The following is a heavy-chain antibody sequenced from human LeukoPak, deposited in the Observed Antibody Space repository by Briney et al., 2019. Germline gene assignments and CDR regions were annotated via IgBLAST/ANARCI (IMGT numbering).Heavy chain of an antibody. D-gene: IGHD1-1*01. Sequence: SETLSLTCTVSGGSISSYYWSWIRQPPGKGLEWIGYIYYSGSTNYNPSLKSRVTISADTSKKQFSLKLTSVTAADTAIYHCARGAGGYRFDPWGLGTLVTVSS. CDR2: IYYSGST. CDR3: ARGAGGYRFDP. V-gene: IGHV4-59*01. J-gene: IGHJ5*02. CDR1: GGSISSYY.